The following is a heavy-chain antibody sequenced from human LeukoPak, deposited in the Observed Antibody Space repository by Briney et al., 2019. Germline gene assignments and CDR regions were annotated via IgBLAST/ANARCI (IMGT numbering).Heavy chain of an antibody. J-gene: IGHJ4*02. D-gene: IGHD3-3*01. CDR3: ARDLALYYDFCSFDY. CDR2: IYTSGST. V-gene: IGHV4-4*07. CDR1: GGSISSYY. Sequence: PSETLSLTCTVSGGSISSYYWSWIRQPAGKGLEWIGRIYTSGSTNYNPSLKSRVTISVDTSKNQFSLKLSSVTAADTAVYYCARDLALYYDFCSFDYWGQGTLVTVSS.